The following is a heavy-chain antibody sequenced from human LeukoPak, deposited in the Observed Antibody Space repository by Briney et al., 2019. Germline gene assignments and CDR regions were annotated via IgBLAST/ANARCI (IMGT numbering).Heavy chain of an antibody. CDR1: GFTFSSYE. CDR2: ISSSDSSI. Sequence: GGSLRLSCAASGFTFSSYEMNWVRQAPGKGLEWVSYISSSDSSIYYADSVKGRFTISRDDAKSSLYLQMNSLRAEDTAVYFCARVYTGNRWHFDYWGQGTLVTVSS. D-gene: IGHD2-2*02. J-gene: IGHJ4*02. V-gene: IGHV3-48*03. CDR3: ARVYTGNRWHFDY.